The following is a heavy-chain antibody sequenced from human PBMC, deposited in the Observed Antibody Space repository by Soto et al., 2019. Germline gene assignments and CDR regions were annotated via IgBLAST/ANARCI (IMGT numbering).Heavy chain of an antibody. D-gene: IGHD6-13*01. J-gene: IGHJ3*02. CDR1: GGTFSSYA. CDR3: ARDRYSSSWYLAFDI. CDR2: IIPIFSTA. Sequence: GASVKVSCKASGGTFSSYAISWVRQAPGQGLEWMGGIIPIFSTANYAQKFQGRVTITADESTSTAYMELSSLRSEDTAVYYCARDRYSSSWYLAFDIWGQGTMVTVSS. V-gene: IGHV1-69*13.